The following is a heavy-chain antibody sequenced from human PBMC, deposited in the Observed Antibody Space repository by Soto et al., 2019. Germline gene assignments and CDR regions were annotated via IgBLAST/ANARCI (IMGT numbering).Heavy chain of an antibody. CDR3: ARDYTPGSYYDSSGPQGDASDI. CDR1: GDIYSTNIAA. CDR2: TYYRSKWYN. J-gene: IGHJ3*02. D-gene: IGHD3-22*01. V-gene: IGHV6-1*01. Sequence: PLPTLSVTCAITGDIYSTNIAASNWIRQSPSRGLEWLGRTYYRSKWYNDYAVSVKSRITINPDTSKNQFSLQLNSVTPEDTAVYYCARDYTPGSYYDSSGPQGDASDIWGQGTMVTVSS.